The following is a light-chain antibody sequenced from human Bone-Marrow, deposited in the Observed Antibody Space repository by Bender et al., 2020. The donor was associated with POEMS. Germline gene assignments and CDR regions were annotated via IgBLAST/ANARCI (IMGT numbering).Light chain of an antibody. CDR2: EGS. V-gene: IGLV2-23*01. J-gene: IGLJ1*01. Sequence: QSALTQPASVSGSPGQSITISCTGNIRDFGSYNFVSWYQQHPGKAPKLMIYEGSQRPSGVSNRFSGSKSANTASLTISGLQAEDEADYYCCSYATSSTYVFGTGTKVTVL. CDR3: CSYATSSTYV. CDR1: IRDFGSYNF.